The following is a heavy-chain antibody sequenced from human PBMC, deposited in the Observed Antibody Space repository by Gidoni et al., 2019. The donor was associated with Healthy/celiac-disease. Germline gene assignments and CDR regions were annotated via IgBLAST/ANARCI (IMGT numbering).Heavy chain of an antibody. CDR3: ARLLRITMIEVPPEAFDI. CDR2: IYHRGST. CDR1: GASIRRSNW. J-gene: IGHJ3*02. D-gene: IGHD3-22*01. V-gene: IGHV4-4*02. Sequence: QVQLQESGPGLVKPSGTLSPTCAVAGASIRRSNWWSWVRPPPGKGLEWIGEIYHRGSTNYNPSLNSRVTISVDKSKNQFSLKLSSVTAADTAVYYCARLLRITMIEVPPEAFDIWGQGTMVTVS.